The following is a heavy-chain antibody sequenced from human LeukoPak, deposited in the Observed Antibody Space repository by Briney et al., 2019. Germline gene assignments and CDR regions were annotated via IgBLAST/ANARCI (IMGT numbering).Heavy chain of an antibody. CDR3: AKRDNNDYYTGLHVFDF. V-gene: IGHV3-23*01. CDR1: GFTFSAYA. Sequence: GGSLRLSCAASGFTFSAYAMTWVRQAPGKGPGWISGISGSGDRTYYRDSVKGRFTISRDNSKNTLDLQMNSLRAEDTAVYYCAKRDNNDYYTGLHVFDFWGQGTMVRVSS. J-gene: IGHJ3*01. CDR2: ISGSGDRT. D-gene: IGHD3-3*01.